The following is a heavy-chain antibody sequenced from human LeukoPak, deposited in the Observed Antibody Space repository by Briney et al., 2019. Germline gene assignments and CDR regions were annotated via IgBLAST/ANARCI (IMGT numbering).Heavy chain of an antibody. J-gene: IGHJ5*02. CDR2: ISSSGSTI. D-gene: IGHD2-15*01. CDR3: ARGGYCSGGSCRWFDP. CDR1: GFTFSSYW. Sequence: GGSLRLSCAASGFTFSSYWMNWVRQAPGKGLEWVSYISSSGSTIYYADSVKGRFTISRDNAKNSLYLQMNSLRAEDTAVYYCARGGYCSGGSCRWFDPWGQGTLVTVSS. V-gene: IGHV3-48*04.